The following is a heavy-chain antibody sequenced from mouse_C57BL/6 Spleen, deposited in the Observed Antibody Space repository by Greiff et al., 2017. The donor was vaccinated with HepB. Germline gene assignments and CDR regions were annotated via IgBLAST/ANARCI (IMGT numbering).Heavy chain of an antibody. D-gene: IGHD4-1*01. V-gene: IGHV5-17*01. CDR2: ISSGSSTI. J-gene: IGHJ1*03. Sequence: EVKVVESGGGLVKPGGSLKLSCAASGFTFSDYGMHWVRQAPEKGLEWVAYISSGSSTIYYADTVKGRFTISRDNAKNTLFLQMTSLRSEDTAMYYCARWGLTGTYWYFDVWGTGTTVTVSS. CDR1: GFTFSDYG. CDR3: ARWGLTGTYWYFDV.